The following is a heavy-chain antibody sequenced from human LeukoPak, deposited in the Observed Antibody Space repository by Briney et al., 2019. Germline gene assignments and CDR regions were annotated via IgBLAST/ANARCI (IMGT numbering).Heavy chain of an antibody. Sequence: PGGSLRLSCAASGFIFSTYAMHWVRQAPGKGLEWVVFIRYGGSIKYYADSVKGRFTISRDNSKNTLYVQMNSLRAEDTAVYFCARAPDSSGYFYELDSWGQGTLVTVSS. D-gene: IGHD3-22*01. CDR2: IRYGGSIK. CDR3: ARAPDSSGYFYELDS. CDR1: GFIFSTYA. V-gene: IGHV3-30*02. J-gene: IGHJ5*01.